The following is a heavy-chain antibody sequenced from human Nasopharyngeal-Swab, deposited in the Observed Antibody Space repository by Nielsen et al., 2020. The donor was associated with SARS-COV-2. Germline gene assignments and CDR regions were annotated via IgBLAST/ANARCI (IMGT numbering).Heavy chain of an antibody. CDR3: ARDLVTGQRFDY. J-gene: IGHJ4*02. Sequence: GGSLRLSCAASGFTFSDHYMDWVRQAPGKGLEWVASITTRGSYTYYADSVQGRFTISRDNAKNAVYLQMNSLRPEDTAVYYCARDLVTGQRFDYWGQGTLVTVSS. V-gene: IGHV3-21*06. D-gene: IGHD2-21*02. CDR2: ITTRGSYT. CDR1: GFTFSDHY.